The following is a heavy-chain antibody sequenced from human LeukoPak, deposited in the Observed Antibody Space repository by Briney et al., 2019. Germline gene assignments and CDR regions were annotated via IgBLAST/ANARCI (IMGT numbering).Heavy chain of an antibody. CDR3: ARTPDSSGYYLNY. D-gene: IGHD3-22*01. CDR2: IYTSGST. J-gene: IGHJ4*02. V-gene: IGHV4-61*02. CDR1: GGSISSGSYY. Sequence: SQTLSLTCTVSGGSISSGSYYWSWIRQPAGKGLEWIGRIYTSGSTNYNPSLKSRFTISVDPSKNQFSLKLGSVTAADTAVYYCARTPDSSGYYLNYWGQGTLVTVSS.